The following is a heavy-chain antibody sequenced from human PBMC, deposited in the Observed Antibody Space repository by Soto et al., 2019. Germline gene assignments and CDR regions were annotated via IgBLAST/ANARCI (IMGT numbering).Heavy chain of an antibody. Sequence: EVQLLESGGGLVQPGRSLRLSCAASGFTFSNYAMRWVRQAPGQGLDWVSAISGSGGTTYYADSVKGRFTISRDNSKNTLFLHMNSLRAEDAAVYYCAKFFVETGSNSGWPWSFHYWGQGTLVTVSS. CDR3: AKFFVETGSNSGWPWSFHY. CDR2: ISGSGGTT. J-gene: IGHJ4*02. D-gene: IGHD6-25*01. CDR1: GFTFSNYA. V-gene: IGHV3-23*01.